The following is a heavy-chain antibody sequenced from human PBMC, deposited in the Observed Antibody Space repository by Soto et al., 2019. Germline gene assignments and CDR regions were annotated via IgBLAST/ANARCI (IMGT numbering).Heavy chain of an antibody. D-gene: IGHD4-17*01. CDR3: ATMGTPVTGLYYFDY. J-gene: IGHJ4*02. CDR1: GGSVSSGSYY. Sequence: SETLSLTCTVSGGSVSSGSYYWSWIRQPPGKGLEWIGYIYYSGTTYYNASLWSRASISVDTSKSQFSLDLSSVTAADTAVYYCATMGTPVTGLYYFDYWGQGTLVTVSS. CDR2: IYYSGTT. V-gene: IGHV4-61*01.